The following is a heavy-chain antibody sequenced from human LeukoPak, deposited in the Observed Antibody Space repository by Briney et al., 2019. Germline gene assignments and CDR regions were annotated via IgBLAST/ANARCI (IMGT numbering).Heavy chain of an antibody. CDR1: GFTFSSYW. J-gene: IGHJ4*02. CDR3: ARATVVAGTDQ. CDR2: INSDGYSI. V-gene: IGHV3-74*01. D-gene: IGHD6-19*01. Sequence: GGSLRLSCAASGFTFSSYWMHWVRQAPGKGLVWVARINSDGYSISYADSVKGRFTISRDNTKNTLYLHVNSLRVEDTAIYYCARATVVAGTDQWGQGTLVTVSS.